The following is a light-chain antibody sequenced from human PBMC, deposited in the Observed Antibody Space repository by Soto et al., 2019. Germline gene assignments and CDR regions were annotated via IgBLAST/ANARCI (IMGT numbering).Light chain of an antibody. CDR3: QQYNTWPPIT. CDR1: QSVSSRY. V-gene: IGKV3-15*01. CDR2: GAS. Sequence: EILLTQSPGTLSLSPGERATLSCRASQSVSSRYLAWYQQKPGQAPRLLIYGASTRATGIPARFSGSGSGTEFTLTISSLQSEDFAVYFCQQYNTWPPITFGQGTRLEIK. J-gene: IGKJ5*01.